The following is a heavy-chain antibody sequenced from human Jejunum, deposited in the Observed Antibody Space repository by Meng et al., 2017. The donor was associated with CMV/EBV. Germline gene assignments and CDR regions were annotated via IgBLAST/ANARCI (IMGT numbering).Heavy chain of an antibody. D-gene: IGHD1-26*01. CDR3: ARGTGAGNY. CDR1: GYSFTTYA. V-gene: IGHV1-3*01. CDR2: TSAYNTHT. Sequence: QVPLVQSGAEVKKPGASVKVSCKASGYSFTTYAMHWVRQAPGQRLEWMGWTSAYNTHTNYAQKFQDRFTMTTDTSTNTAYMELRNLRSDDTAIYYCARGTGAGNYWGPGTLVTVSS. J-gene: IGHJ4*02.